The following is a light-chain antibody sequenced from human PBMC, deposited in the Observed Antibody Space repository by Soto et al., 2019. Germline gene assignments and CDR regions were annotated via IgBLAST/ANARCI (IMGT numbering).Light chain of an antibody. V-gene: IGKV1-27*01. CDR1: QGISSY. J-gene: IGKJ1*01. Sequence: DIQMTQSPSSLSASVGDRVTITCRASQGISSYLAWYQQKTGKVPKVLIYAASTLQSGVPSRFSGSGSGTEFTLTISNLQPEDVATYHCPKYYTAPETCGQGTNVEIK. CDR3: PKYYTAPET. CDR2: AAS.